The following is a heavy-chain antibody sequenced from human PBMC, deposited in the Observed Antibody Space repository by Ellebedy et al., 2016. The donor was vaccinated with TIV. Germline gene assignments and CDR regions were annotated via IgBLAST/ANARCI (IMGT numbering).Heavy chain of an antibody. CDR2: INSDGSST. Sequence: GGSLRLXCAVSGFTFSPYCMHWVRQAPGKGLVWVSRINSDGSSTSYADSVKGRFTISRDNAKNTLYLQMNSLRAEDTAVYYCARGGVRCGSDCYPNWGQGTLVTVSS. CDR1: GFTFSPYC. D-gene: IGHD2-21*02. J-gene: IGHJ4*02. CDR3: ARGGVRCGSDCYPN. V-gene: IGHV3-74*01.